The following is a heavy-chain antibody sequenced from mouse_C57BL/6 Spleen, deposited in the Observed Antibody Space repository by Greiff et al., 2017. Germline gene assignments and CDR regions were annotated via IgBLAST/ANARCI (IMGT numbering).Heavy chain of an antibody. Sequence: EVQLQESGPELVKPGASVKIPCKASGYTFTDYNMDWVKQSPGKSLEWIGDINPNNGGTIYNQKFKGKATLTVDKSSSTAYMELRSLTSEDTAVYYCARKGYPPFAYWGQGTLVTVSA. CDR1: GYTFTDYN. J-gene: IGHJ3*01. CDR2: INPNNGGT. CDR3: ARKGYPPFAY. V-gene: IGHV1-18*01. D-gene: IGHD3-2*02.